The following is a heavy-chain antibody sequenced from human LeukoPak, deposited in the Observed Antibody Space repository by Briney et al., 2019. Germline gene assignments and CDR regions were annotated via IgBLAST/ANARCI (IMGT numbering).Heavy chain of an antibody. J-gene: IGHJ4*02. Sequence: PSETLSLTCTVSGGSISSSSYYWGWIRQPPGKGLGWIGSMYYSGSAYYNPSLKSRVTISVDTSKNQFSLKLSSVTAADTAVHFCASFRDGYTLNFWGQGTLVTVSS. D-gene: IGHD5-24*01. CDR1: GGSISSSSYY. CDR3: ASFRDGYTLNF. CDR2: MYYSGSA. V-gene: IGHV4-39*01.